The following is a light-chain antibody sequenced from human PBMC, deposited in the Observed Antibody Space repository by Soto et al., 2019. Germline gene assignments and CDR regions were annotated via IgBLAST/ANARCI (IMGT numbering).Light chain of an antibody. J-gene: IGLJ2*01. CDR3: SSYTSSSSVL. Sequence: QSVLTQPASVSGSPGQSITISCTGTSSDVGAYKYVSWYQQHPGKAPKLMIYEVSNRPSGVSDRFSGSKSGNTASLTISGLQAEDEADYYRSSYTSSSSVLFGGGTKLTVL. V-gene: IGLV2-14*01. CDR1: SSDVGAYKY. CDR2: EVS.